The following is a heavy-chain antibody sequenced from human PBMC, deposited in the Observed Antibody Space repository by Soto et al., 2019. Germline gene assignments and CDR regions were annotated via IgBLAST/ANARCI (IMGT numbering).Heavy chain of an antibody. D-gene: IGHD2-15*01. CDR1: GDSVSSNRAA. CDR3: ARDGYCSGGSCYSVGYYYGMDV. V-gene: IGHV6-1*01. CDR2: TYYRSKWYN. Sequence: QNLSVTCAISGDSVSSNRAAWNSIRQSASRGLEWAGRTYYRSKWYNDYAVSVKSRITINPDTSKNQFSLQLNSVTPEDTAVYYCARDGYCSGGSCYSVGYYYGMDVWGQGTTVTVSS. J-gene: IGHJ6*02.